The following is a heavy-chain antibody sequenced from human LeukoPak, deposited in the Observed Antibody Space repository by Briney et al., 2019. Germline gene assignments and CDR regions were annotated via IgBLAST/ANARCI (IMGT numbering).Heavy chain of an antibody. J-gene: IGHJ4*02. Sequence: SETLSLTCAVYGGSFSGYYWSWIRQPPGKGLEWIGEINHSGSTNYNPSLKSRVTISVDTSKNQFSLKLSSVTAADTAVYYCARGTGYSSSWLPPDYWGQGTLVTVSS. D-gene: IGHD6-13*01. CDR1: GGSFSGYY. V-gene: IGHV4-34*01. CDR3: ARGTGYSSSWLPPDY. CDR2: INHSGST.